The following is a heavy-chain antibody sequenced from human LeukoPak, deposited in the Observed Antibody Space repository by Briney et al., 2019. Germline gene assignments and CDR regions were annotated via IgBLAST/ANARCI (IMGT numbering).Heavy chain of an antibody. CDR1: GYTFTSYA. CDR3: ARDLSMVGSWDPDYYYYYGMDV. CDR2: INTNTGNP. Sequence: ASVKVSCKASGYTFTSYAMNWVRQAPGQGLEWMGWINTNTGNPTYAQGFTGRFVFSLDTSVSTAYLQISSLKAEDTAVYYCARDLSMVGSWDPDYYYYYGMDVWGQGTTVTVSS. J-gene: IGHJ6*02. D-gene: IGHD6-13*01. V-gene: IGHV7-4-1*02.